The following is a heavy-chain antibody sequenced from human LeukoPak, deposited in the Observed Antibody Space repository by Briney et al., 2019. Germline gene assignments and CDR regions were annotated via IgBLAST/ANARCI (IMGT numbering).Heavy chain of an antibody. Sequence: KAGGSLRLSCAASGFTFSSYTMNWVRQAPGKGLQWVSTVSASSDIHYSDSVKGRFTISRDNSKNTLYLQMNSLRAEDTAVYYCARAGYSCGTRGPLYYFDYWGQGTLVTVSS. CDR2: VSASSDI. CDR3: ARAGYSCGTRGPLYYFDY. J-gene: IGHJ4*02. D-gene: IGHD5-18*01. V-gene: IGHV3-69-1*01. CDR1: GFTFSSYT.